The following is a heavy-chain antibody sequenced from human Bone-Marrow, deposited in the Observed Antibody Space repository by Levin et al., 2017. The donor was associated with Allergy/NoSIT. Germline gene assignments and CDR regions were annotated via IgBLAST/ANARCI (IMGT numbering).Heavy chain of an antibody. V-gene: IGHV3-30-3*01. CDR1: GFTFSSYS. Sequence: GGSLRLSCAASGFTFSSYSMHWVRQAPGKGLEWVAFISSDGSNKYYADSVKGRFTISRDNSRNTLYLQMNSLRAEDTAVYYCARERDSRWVNQYYGLDVWGQGTTVTVSS. J-gene: IGHJ6*02. D-gene: IGHD1-14*01. CDR2: ISSDGSNK. CDR3: ARERDSRWVNQYYGLDV.